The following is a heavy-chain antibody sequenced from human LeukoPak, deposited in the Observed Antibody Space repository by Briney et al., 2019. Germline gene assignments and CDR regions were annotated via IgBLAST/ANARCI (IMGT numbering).Heavy chain of an antibody. CDR2: IIPIFGTA. V-gene: IGHV1-69*05. Sequence: ASVKVSCKASGGTFSSYAISWVRQAPGQGLEWMGGIIPIFGTANYAQKFQGRVTITTDESTSTAYMELRSLRSDDTAVYYCARSDEFTGSAYWGQGTLVTVSS. CDR3: ARSDEFTGSAY. J-gene: IGHJ4*02. CDR1: GGTFSSYA. D-gene: IGHD1-14*01.